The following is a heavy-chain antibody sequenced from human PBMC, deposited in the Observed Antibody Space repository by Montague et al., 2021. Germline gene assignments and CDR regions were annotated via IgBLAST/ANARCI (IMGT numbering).Heavy chain of an antibody. D-gene: IGHD1-26*01. Sequence: SLRLSCAASGFTFSSYTMHWVRHVPGKGLEYVSAISPNGDNTYYAYSVKGRFTISRDNSKNTLYLQMHSLRAEDTAPYYCVREVFSPNGMDVWGQGTTVTASS. CDR1: GFTFSSYT. J-gene: IGHJ6*02. CDR3: VREVFSPNGMDV. V-gene: IGHV3-64D*09. CDR2: ISPNGDNT.